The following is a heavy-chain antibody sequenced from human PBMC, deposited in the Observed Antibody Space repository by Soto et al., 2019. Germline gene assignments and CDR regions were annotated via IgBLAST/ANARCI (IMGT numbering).Heavy chain of an antibody. CDR2: ISYDGSNK. CDR3: AKSTYDFWSGSLLGDYYMDV. Sequence: QVQLVESGGGVVQPGRSLRLSCAASGFTFSSYGMHWVRQAPGKGLEWVAVISYDGSNKYYADSVKGRFTISRDNSKNALYMQMNSLRAEDTAVYYCAKSTYDFWSGSLLGDYYMDVLGKGTTVTVSS. CDR1: GFTFSSYG. V-gene: IGHV3-30*18. D-gene: IGHD3-3*01. J-gene: IGHJ6*03.